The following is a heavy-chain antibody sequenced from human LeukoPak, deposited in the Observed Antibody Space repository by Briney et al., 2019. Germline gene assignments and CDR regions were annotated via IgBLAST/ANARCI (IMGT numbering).Heavy chain of an antibody. CDR1: GGTFSSYA. CDR2: IIPIFGTA. CDR3: ARDDSSGYLADY. V-gene: IGHV1-69*05. Sequence: GASVKVSCKASGGTFSSYAISLVRQAPGQGLEWMGRIIPIFGTANYAQKFQGRVTITTDESTSTAYMELSSLRSEDTAVYYCARDDSSGYLADYWGQGTLVTVS. J-gene: IGHJ4*02. D-gene: IGHD3-22*01.